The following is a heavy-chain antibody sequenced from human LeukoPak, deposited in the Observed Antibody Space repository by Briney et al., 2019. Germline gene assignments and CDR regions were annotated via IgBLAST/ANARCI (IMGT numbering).Heavy chain of an antibody. CDR1: GGSISSYY. CDR2: IYSSGST. V-gene: IGHV4-4*08. J-gene: IGHJ6*02. CDR3: ARDQYDSVWGSYRPYFDV. Sequence: SETLSLTCTVSGGSISSYYWSWIRQPPGKGLEWIGYIYSSGSTSYNPSFKSRVTVSVDTSKNQFSLKLSSVTAADTAVFYCARDQYDSVWGSYRPYFDVWGQGTTVTVSS. D-gene: IGHD3-16*02.